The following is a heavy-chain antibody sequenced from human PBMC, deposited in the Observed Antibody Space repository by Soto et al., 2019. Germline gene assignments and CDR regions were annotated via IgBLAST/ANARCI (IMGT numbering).Heavy chain of an antibody. D-gene: IGHD6-13*01. Sequence: EVQVLESGGGLVQPGGSLRLSCVISRLTFSNYALNWVRQAPGKGLGWVSSISGSGDTTYYADSVKGRFTISRDNSKNTLYRQMNSMRVEDTALYYSTKADYSYSWAPGDYWGQGTMVNVSS. CDR1: RLTFSNYA. J-gene: IGHJ4*02. CDR2: ISGSGDTT. V-gene: IGHV3-23*01. CDR3: TKADYSYSWAPGDY.